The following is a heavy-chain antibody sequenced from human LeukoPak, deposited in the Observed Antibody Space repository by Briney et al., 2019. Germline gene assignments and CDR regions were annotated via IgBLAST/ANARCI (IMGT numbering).Heavy chain of an antibody. CDR1: GYSFTSYW. Sequence: GESLKISCKGSGYSFTSYWIGWVGQMPGRGLEGMGIIYPGDSDTKYSPSFQGQVTISADKSISTAYLQWRSLNASDTAMYYCAVGGLRDFHYWGQGTLVSVSS. CDR3: AVGGLRDFHY. V-gene: IGHV5-51*01. J-gene: IGHJ4*02. CDR2: IYPGDSDT. D-gene: IGHD4-23*01.